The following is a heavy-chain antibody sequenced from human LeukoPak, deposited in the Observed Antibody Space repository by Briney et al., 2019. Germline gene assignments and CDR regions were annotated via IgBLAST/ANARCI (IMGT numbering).Heavy chain of an antibody. CDR3: ARQSISGSSLSYFDY. V-gene: IGHV4-59*01. D-gene: IGHD3-22*01. Sequence: PSETLSLTCTVSDGSISSYYWSWIRQPPEKGLEWIGNIYDSGSTNYNPSLKSRVTISVDTSKNQCSLKLSSVTAADTAVYYCARQSISGSSLSYFDYWGQGTLVNVSS. J-gene: IGHJ4*02. CDR2: IYDSGST. CDR1: DGSISSYY.